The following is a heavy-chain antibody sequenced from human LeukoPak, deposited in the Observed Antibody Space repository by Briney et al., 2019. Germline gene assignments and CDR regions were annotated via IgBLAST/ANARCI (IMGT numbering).Heavy chain of an antibody. D-gene: IGHD3-10*01. V-gene: IGHV1-2*02. CDR3: ARNHVAIQWFGEGGFDP. J-gene: IGHJ5*02. CDR2: FNPDNGGT. Sequence: GASVKVSCKASGYAFTDYYVHWVREAPGQGLEWMGWFNPDNGGTNSVQKFQGRVTMTGDTSMRTVYMELTRLRSDDTAVYYCARNHVAIQWFGEGGFDPWGQGTLVTVSS. CDR1: GYAFTDYY.